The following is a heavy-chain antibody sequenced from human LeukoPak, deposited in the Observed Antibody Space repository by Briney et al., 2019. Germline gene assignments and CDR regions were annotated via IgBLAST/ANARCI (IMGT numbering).Heavy chain of an antibody. V-gene: IGHV4-4*07. J-gene: IGHJ5*02. Sequence: PSETLSLTCTVSGGSISSYYWSWIRQPAGKGLGWIGRIYTSGSTNYNPSLKSRVTMSVDTSKNQFSLKLSSVTAADTAVYYCAKDDFWSGYWTGGWFDPWGQGTLVTVSS. CDR3: AKDDFWSGYWTGGWFDP. CDR2: IYTSGST. CDR1: GGSISSYY. D-gene: IGHD3-3*01.